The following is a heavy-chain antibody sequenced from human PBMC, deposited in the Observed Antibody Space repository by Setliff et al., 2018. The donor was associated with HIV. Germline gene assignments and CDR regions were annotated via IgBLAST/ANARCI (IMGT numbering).Heavy chain of an antibody. CDR1: GDSINTPHC. Sequence: KTSETLSLTCAVSGDSINTPHCWSWVRQSLEKGLEWIGEVCQRGGINYNPFLWSRASISMDKPRNYFPLEMASMTAADMAVYFCVRNYEWALGTWGQGRLVTVSS. V-gene: IGHV4-4*02. CDR2: VCQRGGI. J-gene: IGHJ5*02. CDR3: VRNYEWALGT. D-gene: IGHD3-3*01.